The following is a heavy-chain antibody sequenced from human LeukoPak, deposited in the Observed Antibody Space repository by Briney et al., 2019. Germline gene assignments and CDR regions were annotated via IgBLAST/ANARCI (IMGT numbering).Heavy chain of an antibody. CDR2: IIPILGIA. Sequence: SVKVSCKASGGTFSSYAISWVRQAPGQGLEWMGRIIPILGIANYAQKFQGRVTITADKSTSTAYMELSSLRSEDTAVYYCARDQGEGVTAMVKGVYGMDVWGQGTTVTVSS. J-gene: IGHJ6*02. V-gene: IGHV1-69*04. D-gene: IGHD5-18*01. CDR1: GGTFSSYA. CDR3: ARDQGEGVTAMVKGVYGMDV.